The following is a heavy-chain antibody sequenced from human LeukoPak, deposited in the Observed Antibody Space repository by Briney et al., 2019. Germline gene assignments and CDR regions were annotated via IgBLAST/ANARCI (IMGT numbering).Heavy chain of an antibody. D-gene: IGHD6-19*01. CDR2: ISSSGSTI. CDR3: ARELTVAGTLIDY. Sequence: GGSLRLSCAASGFTFSSYEMNWVRQAPGKGLEWVSYISSSGSTIYFADSVKGRFTISRDNAKNSLYLQMNSLRAEDTAVYYCARELTVAGTLIDYWGQGTLVTVSS. CDR1: GFTFSSYE. J-gene: IGHJ4*02. V-gene: IGHV3-48*03.